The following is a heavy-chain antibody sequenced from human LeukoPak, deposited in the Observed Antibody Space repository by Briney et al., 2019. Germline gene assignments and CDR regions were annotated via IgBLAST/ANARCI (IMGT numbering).Heavy chain of an antibody. D-gene: IGHD3-10*01. J-gene: IGHJ5*02. Sequence: GGSLRLSCAASGFTFSSYSMNWVRQAPGKGLEWVSAISGSGGSTYYADSVKGRFTISRDNSKNTLYLQMNSLRAEDTAVYYCAKAAMVRGVISSGVRRNWFDPWGQGTLVTVSS. CDR2: ISGSGGST. V-gene: IGHV3-23*01. CDR3: AKAAMVRGVISSGVRRNWFDP. CDR1: GFTFSSYS.